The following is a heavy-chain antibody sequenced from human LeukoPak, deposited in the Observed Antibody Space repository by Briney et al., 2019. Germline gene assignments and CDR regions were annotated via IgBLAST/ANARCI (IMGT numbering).Heavy chain of an antibody. Sequence: PGGSLRLSCAASGFTFSSYAMSWVRQAPGKGLEWVSAISGSGGSTYYADSVKGRFTISRDNSKNALYLQMNSLRAEDTAVYYCAKWTYFPYYGMDVWGQGTTVTVSS. D-gene: IGHD2/OR15-2a*01. J-gene: IGHJ6*02. CDR3: AKWTYFPYYGMDV. V-gene: IGHV3-23*01. CDR2: ISGSGGST. CDR1: GFTFSSYA.